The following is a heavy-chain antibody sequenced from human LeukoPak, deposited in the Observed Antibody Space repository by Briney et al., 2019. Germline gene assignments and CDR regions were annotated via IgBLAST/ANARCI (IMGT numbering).Heavy chain of an antibody. J-gene: IGHJ4*02. D-gene: IGHD1-26*01. CDR3: AREGTGTYWGGGNY. Sequence: GASVKVSCKASGYSFSSYGITWVRQAPGQGLEWMGWINGYNGDTYYALKLQDRVTMTADTSTNTAYMELRSLRSADTAVYYCAREGTGTYWGGGNYWGQGTLVTVSS. V-gene: IGHV1-18*01. CDR2: INGYNGDT. CDR1: GYSFSSYG.